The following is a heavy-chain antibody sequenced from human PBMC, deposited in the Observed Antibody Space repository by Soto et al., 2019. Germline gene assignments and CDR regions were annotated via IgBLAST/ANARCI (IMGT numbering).Heavy chain of an antibody. V-gene: IGHV1-18*04. Sequence: QVQLVQSGAEVKKPGASVRVSCKASGYTFTSYGIGWVRQAPGQGLEWMGWISTYNGKTNYAQNFQGRVTLTTDTPTSTAYMERRSLRSHDTAVYYCARVMAYYDILAGYADFWGRGTLVTVSS. CDR1: GYTFTSYG. D-gene: IGHD3-9*01. CDR2: ISTYNGKT. J-gene: IGHJ4*02. CDR3: ARVMAYYDILAGYADF.